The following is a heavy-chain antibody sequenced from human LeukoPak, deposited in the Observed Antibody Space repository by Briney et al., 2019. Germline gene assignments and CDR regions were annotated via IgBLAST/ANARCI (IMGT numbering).Heavy chain of an antibody. D-gene: IGHD2-2*01. CDR2: VSDSGGST. CDR3: ASCTSSCSLSGMGY. V-gene: IGHV3-23*01. CDR1: GLSFSSNT. J-gene: IGHJ4*02. Sequence: GGSLRLSSAASGLSFSSNTMTWVRQAPGKGLEWVSSVSDSGGSTFYADSVKGRFTISRDNSKYTLYLQMNSLRVEDTAVYFCASCTSSCSLSGMGYWGQGTLVTVSS.